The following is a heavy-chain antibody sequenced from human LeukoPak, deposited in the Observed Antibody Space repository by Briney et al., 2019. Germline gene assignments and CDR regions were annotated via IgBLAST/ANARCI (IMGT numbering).Heavy chain of an antibody. V-gene: IGHV6-1*01. CDR1: GDSVSSNSAA. D-gene: IGHD2-15*01. CDR3: ARDRPGEVVDWFDP. J-gene: IGHJ5*02. CDR2: TYYRSKWYN. Sequence: SQTLSLTCAISGDSVSSNSAAWNRIRQSPSRGLEWLGRTYYRSKWYNDYAVSVKSRITINPDTSKNQSSLQLNSVTPEDTAVYYCARDRPGEVVDWFDPWGQGTLVTVSS.